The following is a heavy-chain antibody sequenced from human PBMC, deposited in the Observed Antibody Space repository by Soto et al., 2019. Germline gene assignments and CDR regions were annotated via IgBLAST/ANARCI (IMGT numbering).Heavy chain of an antibody. V-gene: IGHV3-30*04. CDR2: ISYDGSNK. D-gene: IGHD4-17*01. J-gene: IGHJ4*02. CDR3: AKADYGDYFLDY. CDR1: GFTFSSYA. Sequence: PGGSLRLSCAASGFTFSSYAMHWVRQAPGKGLEWVAVISYDGSNKYYADSVKGRFTISRDNSKNTLYLQMNSLRAEDTAVYYCAKADYGDYFLDYWGQGTLVTVSS.